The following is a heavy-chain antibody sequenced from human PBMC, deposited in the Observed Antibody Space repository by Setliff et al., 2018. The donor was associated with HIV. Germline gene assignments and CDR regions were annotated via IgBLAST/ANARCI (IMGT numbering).Heavy chain of an antibody. V-gene: IGHV4-39*01. CDR3: ARARRAGSGPKYFQH. J-gene: IGHJ1*01. D-gene: IGHD2-15*01. CDR1: GGSISRGSYS. CDR2: ISYTGIT. Sequence: SETLSLTCTVSGGSISRGSYSWGWIRQPPGKGLEWIGSISYTGITNYNPSLKSRVTISVDTSQNQFSLKLTSVTAADTAVYYCARARRAGSGPKYFQHWGQGTLVTVSS.